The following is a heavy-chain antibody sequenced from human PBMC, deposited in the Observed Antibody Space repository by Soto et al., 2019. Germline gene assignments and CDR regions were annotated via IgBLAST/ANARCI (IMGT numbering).Heavy chain of an antibody. CDR2: ITDSGDDT. CDR1: GFTFNNYA. D-gene: IGHD2-2*01. V-gene: IGHV3-23*01. Sequence: GSLRLSCAASGFTFNNYAMGWVRQAPGKGLEWVSAITDSGDDTYYIDSVKGRFTISRDNSKSTLYLQMNSLRAEDTAIYYCAKLGSSSWSPHYYFDYWGQGTPVTVSS. CDR3: AKLGSSSWSPHYYFDY. J-gene: IGHJ4*02.